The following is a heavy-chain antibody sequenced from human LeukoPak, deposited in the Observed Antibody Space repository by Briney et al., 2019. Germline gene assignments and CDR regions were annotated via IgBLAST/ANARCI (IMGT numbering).Heavy chain of an antibody. V-gene: IGHV3-21*01. Sequence: PGGSLRLSCAASGFTFSSYSMTWVRQAPGKGLEWVSSISSSSYIYYADSVKGRFTISRDNAKNSLYLQMNSLRAEDTAVYYCASPYYYDSSGLSYYWGQGTLVTVSS. CDR2: ISSSSYI. D-gene: IGHD3-22*01. CDR3: ASPYYYDSSGLSYY. CDR1: GFTFSSYS. J-gene: IGHJ4*02.